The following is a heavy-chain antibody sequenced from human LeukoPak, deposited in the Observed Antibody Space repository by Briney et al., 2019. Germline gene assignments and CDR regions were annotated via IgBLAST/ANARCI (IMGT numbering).Heavy chain of an antibody. D-gene: IGHD3-10*01. CDR1: GYTFTDYY. Sequence: ASVKVSCKASGYTFTDYYIHWVRQAPGQGLEWMGRINPNSGGTNYAQKFQGRVTMTRDTSINTAYMELSRLTSDDTAMYYCARDYGSGSYFPYWGQETLVTVSS. J-gene: IGHJ4*02. CDR3: ARDYGSGSYFPY. CDR2: INPNSGGT. V-gene: IGHV1-2*02.